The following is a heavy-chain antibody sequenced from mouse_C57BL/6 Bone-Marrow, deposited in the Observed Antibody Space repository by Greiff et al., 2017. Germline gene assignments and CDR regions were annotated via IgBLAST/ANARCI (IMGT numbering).Heavy chain of an antibody. V-gene: IGHV14-1*01. Sequence: EVQLQQSGAELVRPGASVKLSCTASGFNIKDYYMHWVKQRPEQGLEWIGRIDPEDGDTEYAPKFQGKATMTADTSSNTAYLQLSSLTSEDTAVYYCTTGEYNGSSKYYYAMDYWGQGTSVTVSS. CDR1: GFNIKDYY. D-gene: IGHD1-1*01. J-gene: IGHJ4*01. CDR3: TTGEYNGSSKYYYAMDY. CDR2: IDPEDGDT.